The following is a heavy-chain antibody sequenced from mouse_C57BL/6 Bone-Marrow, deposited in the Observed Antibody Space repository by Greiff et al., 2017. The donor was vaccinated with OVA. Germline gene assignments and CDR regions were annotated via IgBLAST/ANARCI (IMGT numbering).Heavy chain of an antibody. V-gene: IGHV1-7*01. CDR1: GYTFTSYW. CDR3: ASHTAHYYAMDY. CDR2: INPSSGYT. J-gene: IGHJ4*01. D-gene: IGHD1-2*01. Sequence: VQLQQSGADLAKPGASVKLSCKASGYTFTSYWMHWVKQRPGQGLEWIGYINPSSGYTKYNQKFKDKATLTADKSSSTAYMQLSSLTYEDSAVYYCASHTAHYYAMDYWGQGTSVTVSS.